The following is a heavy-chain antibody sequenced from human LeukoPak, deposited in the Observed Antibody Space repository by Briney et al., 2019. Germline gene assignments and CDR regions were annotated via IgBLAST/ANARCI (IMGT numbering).Heavy chain of an antibody. J-gene: IGHJ4*02. Sequence: SVKVSCKASGGTFSNYAISWVRQAPGQGLEWMGGIIPIFGTANYAQKFQGRVTITADKSTSTAYMELSSLRSEDTAVYYCARDPEIYCSGGSCIDYWGQGTLVTVSS. D-gene: IGHD2-15*01. CDR2: IIPIFGTA. CDR3: ARDPEIYCSGGSCIDY. CDR1: GGTFSNYA. V-gene: IGHV1-69*06.